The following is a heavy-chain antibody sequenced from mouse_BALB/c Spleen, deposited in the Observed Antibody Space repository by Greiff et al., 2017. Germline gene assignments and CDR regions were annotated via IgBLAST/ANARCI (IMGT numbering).Heavy chain of an antibody. CDR2: INPYNDGT. J-gene: IGHJ4*01. D-gene: IGHD1-1*01. V-gene: IGHV1-14*01. Sequence: VQLQQSGPELVKPGASVKMSCKASGYTFTSYVMHWVKQKPGQGLEWIGYINPYNDGTKYNEKFKGKATLTSDKSSSTAYMELSSLTSEDSAVYYCATYGSSYYYAMDYWGQGTSVTVSS. CDR1: GYTFTSYV. CDR3: ATYGSSYYYAMDY.